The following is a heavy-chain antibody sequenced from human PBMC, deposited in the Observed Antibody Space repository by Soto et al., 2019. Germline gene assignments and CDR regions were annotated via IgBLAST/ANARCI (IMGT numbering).Heavy chain of an antibody. V-gene: IGHV4-59*08. Sequence: QVQLQESGPGLVKPSETLSLTCTVSGGSISSYYWSWIRQPPGKGLEWIGYIYYSGSNNYNPSLKSRVTISVDTSKNRFSLKLSSVTAADTAVYYCARRYGSSFDYWGQGTLVTVSS. J-gene: IGHJ4*02. CDR1: GGSISSYY. D-gene: IGHD6-13*01. CDR3: ARRYGSSFDY. CDR2: IYYSGSN.